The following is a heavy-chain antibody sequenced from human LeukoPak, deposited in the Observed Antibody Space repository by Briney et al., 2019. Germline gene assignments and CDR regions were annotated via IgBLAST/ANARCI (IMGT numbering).Heavy chain of an antibody. V-gene: IGHV3-7*01. CDR3: ARDYQWGFDC. CDR2: IKQDGSAK. D-gene: IGHD1-26*01. Sequence: GGSLRLSCAASGFTFSSTWMSWVRQAPGKGLEWVANIKQDGSAKYYVDSVKGRFTISRDNAKNSLYLQMNSLRAEDTAVYYCARDYQWGFDCWGQGTLVTVSS. CDR1: GFTFSSTW. J-gene: IGHJ4*02.